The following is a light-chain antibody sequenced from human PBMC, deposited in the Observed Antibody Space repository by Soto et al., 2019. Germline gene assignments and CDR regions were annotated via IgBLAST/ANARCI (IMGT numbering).Light chain of an antibody. CDR2: DAS. V-gene: IGKV3-11*01. Sequence: EIVLTQSPATLSLSPGERATLSCRASQSVGSNLACYQQKPGQAPRLLIYDASNRATGIPARFSGNGSGTDFTLTISSLEPEDFAVYYCQQRSNGPLFTFGPGTKVDIK. CDR3: QQRSNGPLFT. CDR1: QSVGSN. J-gene: IGKJ3*01.